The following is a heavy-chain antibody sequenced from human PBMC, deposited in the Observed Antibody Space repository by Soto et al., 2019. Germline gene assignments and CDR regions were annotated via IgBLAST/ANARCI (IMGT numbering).Heavy chain of an antibody. CDR3: WREGGTLMEYFQH. CDR2: INPNNGGT. V-gene: IGHV1-2*02. Sequence: ASVTVSCMASVCTFTGYYMQWVRQTPGRGVEWMGWINPNNGGTNYAQNFQGTVTITRDTSISTAYMELSRLRCDDTAVDYLWREGGTLMEYFQHWGQSTLVTVSS. CDR1: VCTFTGYY. D-gene: IGHD1-1*01. J-gene: IGHJ1*01.